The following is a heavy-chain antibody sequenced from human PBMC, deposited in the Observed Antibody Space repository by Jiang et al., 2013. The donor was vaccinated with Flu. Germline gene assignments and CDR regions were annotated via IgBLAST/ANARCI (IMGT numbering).Heavy chain of an antibody. CDR1: EDTFSSYG. Sequence: GAEVKKPGSSVKLSCKASEDTFSSYGINWVRQAPRTRALSGWEASSLSLVTEDYTQKFQGRVSITVDASTNTAYLELNSLRSEDTAVYYCARGVGGYSHGYLLYWGQGTLVTVSS. CDR2: SSLSLVTE. V-gene: IGHV1-69*01. CDR3: ARGVGGYSHGYLLY. D-gene: IGHD5-18*01. J-gene: IGHJ4*02.